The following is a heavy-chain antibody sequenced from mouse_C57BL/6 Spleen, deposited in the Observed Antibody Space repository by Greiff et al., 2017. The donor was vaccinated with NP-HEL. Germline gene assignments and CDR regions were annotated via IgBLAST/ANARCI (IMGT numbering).Heavy chain of an antibody. CDR2: ISSGGSYT. V-gene: IGHV5-6*01. J-gene: IGHJ2*01. CDR3: ASHGFDY. Sequence: VQLKQSGGDLVKPGGSLKLSCAASGFTFSSYGMSWVRQTPDKRLEWVATISSGGSYTYYPDSVKGRFTISIDNAKNTLYLQMSSLKSEDTAMYYCASHGFDYWGQGTTLTVSS. CDR1: GFTFSSYG.